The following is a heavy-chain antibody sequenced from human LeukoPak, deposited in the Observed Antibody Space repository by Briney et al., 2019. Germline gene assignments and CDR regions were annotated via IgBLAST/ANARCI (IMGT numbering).Heavy chain of an antibody. V-gene: IGHV3-66*02. J-gene: IGHJ4*02. CDR1: GFTVSTYY. CDR2: TYSGGSP. Sequence: GGSLSLSCAASGFTVSTYYMSWLRQAPGKGLEGVSVTYSGGSPYFADSVKGRFTISRENSKNTLYLQMNSLRAEDTAVYYCARTGPIDYWGQGTLVTVSS. D-gene: IGHD1-14*01. CDR3: ARTGPIDY.